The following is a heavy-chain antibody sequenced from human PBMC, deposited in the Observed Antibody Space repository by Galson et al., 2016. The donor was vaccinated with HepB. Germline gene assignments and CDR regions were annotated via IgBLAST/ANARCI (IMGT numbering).Heavy chain of an antibody. D-gene: IGHD3-10*01. CDR1: GFTFSSYS. Sequence: SLRLSCAASGFTFSSYSMNWVRQAPGKGLEWVSYISSSSSTIYYADSVKGRFTISRDNAKNSLSLQMNSLRDEDTAVYYCAREGEYYYGSGSYAETWGQGSLVTVSS. CDR3: AREGEYYYGSGSYAET. J-gene: IGHJ5*02. V-gene: IGHV3-48*02. CDR2: ISSSSSTI.